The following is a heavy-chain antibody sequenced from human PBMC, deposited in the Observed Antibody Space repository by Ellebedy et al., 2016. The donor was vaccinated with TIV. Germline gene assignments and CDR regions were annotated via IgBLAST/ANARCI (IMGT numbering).Heavy chain of an antibody. CDR3: ASPNWAY. CDR2: IKNDGSST. D-gene: IGHD7-27*01. Sequence: GESLKISXATSGITFSSYWMDWARQAPGKGLVWVSRIKNDGSSTSYADSVKGRFTISRDNAKNTLYLQMNSLRAEDTAVYYCASPNWAYWGQGILVTVSS. V-gene: IGHV3-74*01. J-gene: IGHJ4*02. CDR1: GITFSSYW.